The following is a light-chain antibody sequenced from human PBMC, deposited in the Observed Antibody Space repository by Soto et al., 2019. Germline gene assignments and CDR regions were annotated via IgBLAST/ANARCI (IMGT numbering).Light chain of an antibody. CDR3: QQRNSWQIT. CDR1: QSVSNNY. J-gene: IGKJ5*01. Sequence: EIVMTQAPGTLSLSPGERATLSCRASQSVSNNYLVWYQQQTREAPRLLLYGAANTATGITDRFSGSGWGRDFIIIISRREQDDVVTYYYQQRNSWQITFGQGTRLEIK. CDR2: GAA. V-gene: IGKV3D-20*02.